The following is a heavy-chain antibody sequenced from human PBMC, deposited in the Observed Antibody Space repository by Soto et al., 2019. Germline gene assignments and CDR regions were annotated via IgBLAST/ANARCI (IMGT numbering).Heavy chain of an antibody. D-gene: IGHD3-3*01. Sequence: LSLTCTVSGGSISSGGYYWSWIRQHPGKGLEWIGYIYYSGSTYYNPSLKSRVTISVDTSKNQFSLKLSSVTAADTAVYYCAREGRPYHDFWSGSTPYYGMDVWGQGTTVTVSS. V-gene: IGHV4-31*03. CDR1: GGSISSGGYY. CDR2: IYYSGST. CDR3: AREGRPYHDFWSGSTPYYGMDV. J-gene: IGHJ6*02.